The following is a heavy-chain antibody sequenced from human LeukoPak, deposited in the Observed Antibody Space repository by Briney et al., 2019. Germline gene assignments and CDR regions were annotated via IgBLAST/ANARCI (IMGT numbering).Heavy chain of an antibody. CDR2: IYYTGST. J-gene: IGHJ4*02. D-gene: IGHD6-6*01. CDR1: GGSISNYY. V-gene: IGHV4-59*01. Sequence: SETLSLTCTVSGGSISNYYWSWIRQPPGKGLEWIGYIYYTGSTNYNPSLTSRGNISVDTSKNQFSLNLTSVTAADTAVYYCARWGSIAVARFDYWGQGTLVTVSS. CDR3: ARWGSIAVARFDY.